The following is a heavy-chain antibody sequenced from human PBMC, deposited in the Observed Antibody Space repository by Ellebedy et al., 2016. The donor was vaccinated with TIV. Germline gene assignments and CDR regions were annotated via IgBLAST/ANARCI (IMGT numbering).Heavy chain of an antibody. Sequence: MPSETLSLTCAVYGGSFSSYSWSWIRQAPGKGLQWIGSIYSSWNTYYNPSLESRVTMSIDTSKNQFSLKLTSVTAADTAVYYCAADRSISWYFYWGQGTLVTVSS. J-gene: IGHJ4*02. D-gene: IGHD2-2*01. CDR1: GGSFSSYS. CDR3: AADRSISWYFY. CDR2: IYSSWNT. V-gene: IGHV4-34*01.